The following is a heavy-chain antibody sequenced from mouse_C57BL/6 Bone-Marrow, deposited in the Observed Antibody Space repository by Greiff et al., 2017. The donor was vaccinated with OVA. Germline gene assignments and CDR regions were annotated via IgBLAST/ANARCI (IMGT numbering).Heavy chain of an antibody. CDR3: TRGYYFDY. CDR2: IDPTNDYT. Sequence: VQLQESGAELARPGASVKMSCKASGYTFTSYTIPWVKQRPGQGLEWIGYIDPTNDYTNYNQKFKGKATLTEDKSSSTAYMQLSSLPSEDSAVYYCTRGYYFDYWGQGTTLTVSS. V-gene: IGHV1-4*01. CDR1: GYTFTSYT. J-gene: IGHJ2*01.